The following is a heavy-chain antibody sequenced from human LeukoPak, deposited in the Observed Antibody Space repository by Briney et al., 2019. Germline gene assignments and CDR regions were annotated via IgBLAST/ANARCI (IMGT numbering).Heavy chain of an antibody. CDR1: GFTVSSNY. CDR3: ARLTQLWLLGAHGWFDP. J-gene: IGHJ5*02. CDR2: IYSGGST. D-gene: IGHD5-18*01. Sequence: GGSLRLSCAASGFTVSSNYMSWVRQAPGKGLEWVSVIYSGGSTYYADSVKGRFTISRDNSKNTLYLQMNSLRAEDTAVYYCARLTQLWLLGAHGWFDPWGQGTLVTVSS. V-gene: IGHV3-53*01.